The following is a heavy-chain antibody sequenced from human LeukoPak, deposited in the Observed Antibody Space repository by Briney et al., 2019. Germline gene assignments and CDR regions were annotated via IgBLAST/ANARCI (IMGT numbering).Heavy chain of an antibody. CDR2: IKKDGSDK. CDR3: AKDGTNPKYYDSSRVGDYFDY. Sequence: PGGSLRLSCAASGFSFSDYWMTWVRQAPGKGLEWVANIKKDGSDKYYVDSVKGRFTISRDNSKNTLYLQINSLRAEDTAVYYCAKDGTNPKYYDSSRVGDYFDYWGQGTLVTVSS. V-gene: IGHV3-7*03. J-gene: IGHJ4*02. CDR1: GFSFSDYW. D-gene: IGHD3-22*01.